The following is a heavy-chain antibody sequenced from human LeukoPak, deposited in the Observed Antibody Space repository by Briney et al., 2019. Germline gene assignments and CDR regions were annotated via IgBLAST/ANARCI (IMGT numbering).Heavy chain of an antibody. CDR3: ARRHVEYSSSSDPYYFDY. CDR2: IYYSGSA. V-gene: IGHV4-59*01. CDR1: GGSISSYY. Sequence: PSETLSLTCTVSGGSISSYYWSWIRQPPGKGLEWIGYIYYSGSANYNPPLKSRVTISVDTSKNQFSLKVSSVTAADTAVYYCARRHVEYSSSSDPYYFDYWGQGTLVTVSS. D-gene: IGHD6-6*01. J-gene: IGHJ4*02.